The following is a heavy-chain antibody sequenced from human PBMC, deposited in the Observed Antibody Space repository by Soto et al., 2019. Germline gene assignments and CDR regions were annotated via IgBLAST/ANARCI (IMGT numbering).Heavy chain of an antibody. V-gene: IGHV4-59*01. J-gene: IGHJ3*02. CDR3: ARENRGGYSSSWYLSSDAYDI. CDR2: IYYSGST. CDR1: GGSISSYY. Sequence: PSETLSLTCTVSGGSISSYYWGWIRQPPGKGLEWIGYIYYSGSTNYNPSLKSRVTISVDTSKNQFSLKLSSVTAADTAVYYCARENRGGYSSSWYLSSDAYDIWGQGTLVTGSS. D-gene: IGHD6-13*01.